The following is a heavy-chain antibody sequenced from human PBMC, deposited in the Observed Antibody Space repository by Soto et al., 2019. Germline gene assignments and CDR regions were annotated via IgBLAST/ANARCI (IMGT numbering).Heavy chain of an antibody. CDR2: IYYSRST. Sequence: QVQLQESGPGLVKPSETLSLTCTVSGGSISSYYWSWIRQPPGKGLEWIGYIYYSRSTNYNPSLKSRVTISVDTSKNQFSLKLSSVTAADTAVYYCARAPIAVAGTCMDVWGQGTTVTVSS. CDR3: ARAPIAVAGTCMDV. J-gene: IGHJ6*02. D-gene: IGHD6-19*01. CDR1: GGSISSYY. V-gene: IGHV4-59*01.